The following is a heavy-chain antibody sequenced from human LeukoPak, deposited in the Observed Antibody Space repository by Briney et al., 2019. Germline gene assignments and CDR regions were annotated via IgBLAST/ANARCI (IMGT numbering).Heavy chain of an antibody. D-gene: IGHD3-3*01. CDR3: ARDQYDTWSRRGNFDS. V-gene: IGHV3-74*01. CDR1: GFTFSNYW. Sequence: PGGSLRLSCAASGFTFSNYWMHWVRQAPGEALMWVSRIKSDGSSTTYADSVKGRFTISRDNTKNSLYLQMNSLRVEDTAVFYCARDQYDTWSRRGNFDSWGQGTLVIVSS. J-gene: IGHJ4*02. CDR2: IKSDGSST.